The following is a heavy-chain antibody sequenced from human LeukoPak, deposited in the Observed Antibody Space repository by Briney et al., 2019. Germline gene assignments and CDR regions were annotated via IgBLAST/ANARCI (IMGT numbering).Heavy chain of an antibody. D-gene: IGHD2-15*01. Sequence: SETLSLTCTVSGYSISSGYYWGWIRQPSGKGLEWIGSIYHSGSTNYNPSLKSRVTISVDTSKNQFSLKLSSVTAADTAVYYCARIGAYSPYYFDYWGQGTLVTVSS. V-gene: IGHV4-38-2*02. CDR2: IYHSGST. J-gene: IGHJ4*02. CDR3: ARIGAYSPYYFDY. CDR1: GYSISSGYY.